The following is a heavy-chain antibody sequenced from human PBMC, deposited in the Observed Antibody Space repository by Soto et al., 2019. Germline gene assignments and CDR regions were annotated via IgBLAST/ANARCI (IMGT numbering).Heavy chain of an antibody. CDR3: VHRKGALRLGELSFDP. V-gene: IGHV2-5*02. D-gene: IGHD3-16*02. Sequence: SGPTLVNPTQTLTLTCTFSGFSLSTSGVAVGWIRQPPGKALEWLALIYWDDDKRYSPSLKSRVTITKDTSKNQVVLTMTNMDSVDTATYYCVHRKGALRLGELSFDPCGKAPLVTIS. J-gene: IGHJ5*02. CDR2: IYWDDDK. CDR1: GFSLSTSGVA.